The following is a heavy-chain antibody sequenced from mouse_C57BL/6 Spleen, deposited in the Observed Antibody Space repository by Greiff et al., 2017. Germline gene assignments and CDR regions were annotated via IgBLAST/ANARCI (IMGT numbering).Heavy chain of an antibody. J-gene: IGHJ4*01. Sequence: QVTLKVSGPGILQPSQTLSLTCSFSGFSLSTFGMGVGWIRQPSGKGLEWLAHIWWDDDKYYNPALKSRLTISKDTSKNQVFLKIANVDTADTATYYCARTTTVVSHYYAMDYWGQGTSVTVSS. CDR1: GFSLSTFGMG. CDR2: IWWDDDK. D-gene: IGHD1-1*01. V-gene: IGHV8-8*01. CDR3: ARTTTVVSHYYAMDY.